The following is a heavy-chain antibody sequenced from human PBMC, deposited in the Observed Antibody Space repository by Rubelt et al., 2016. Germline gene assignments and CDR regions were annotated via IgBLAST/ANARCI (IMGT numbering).Heavy chain of an antibody. CDR2: IYHSGSP. V-gene: IGHV4-39*02. CDR1: GGSISSSSYY. CDR3: ARTIHGYSYGYDFDY. D-gene: IGHD5-18*01. J-gene: IGHJ4*02. Sequence: QLHLQESGPGLVKPSETLSLTCTVSGGSISSSSYYWGWIRQPPGKGLEWLGSIYHSGSPYYNPSLKSRVTISVDTSKNHLSLKLSSVTAADTAVYYCARTIHGYSYGYDFDYWGQGTLVTVSS.